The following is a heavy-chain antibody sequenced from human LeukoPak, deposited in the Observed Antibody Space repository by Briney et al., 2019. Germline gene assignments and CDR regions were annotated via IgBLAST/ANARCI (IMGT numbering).Heavy chain of an antibody. V-gene: IGHV3-48*03. CDR3: SELGITMNGGV. D-gene: IGHD3-10*02. CDR2: ISSSGSTI. J-gene: IGHJ6*04. Sequence: GALRLSCAASGFTFSSYEMNWVRQAPGKGGEWVSYISSSGSTIYYADAVKGRFTTSTDNTKNTLHLQMNSMRAADTAVYYCSELGITMNGGVWGKGTTVTISS. CDR1: GFTFSSYE.